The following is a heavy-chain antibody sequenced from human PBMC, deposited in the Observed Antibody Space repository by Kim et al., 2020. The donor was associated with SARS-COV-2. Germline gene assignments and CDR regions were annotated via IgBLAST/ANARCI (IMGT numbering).Heavy chain of an antibody. J-gene: IGHJ6*02. CDR1: GFTFTSSA. V-gene: IGHV1-58*01. CDR2: IVVGSGNT. D-gene: IGHD4-4*01. CDR3: AADPLSTPTVTHDDQSSYYYDGMDV. Sequence: SVKVSCKASGFTFTSSAVQWVRQARGQRLEWIGWIVVGSGNTNYAQKFQERVTITRDMSTSTAYMELSSLRSEDTAVYYCAADPLSTPTVTHDDQSSYYYDGMDVWGQGTTVTVSS.